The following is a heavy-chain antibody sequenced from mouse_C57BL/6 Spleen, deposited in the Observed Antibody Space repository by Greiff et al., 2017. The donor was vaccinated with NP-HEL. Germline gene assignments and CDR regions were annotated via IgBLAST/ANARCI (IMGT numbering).Heavy chain of an antibody. CDR1: GYTFTSYW. Sequence: VQLQQPGAELVMPGASVKLSCKASGYTFTSYWMHWVKQRPGQGLEWIGEIDPSDSYTNYNQKFKGKSTLTVDKSSSTASMQLSSLTSEDSAVYYWSRDYSNPYYFDYWGQGTTLTVSS. D-gene: IGHD2-5*01. V-gene: IGHV1-69*01. J-gene: IGHJ2*01. CDR3: SRDYSNPYYFDY. CDR2: IDPSDSYT.